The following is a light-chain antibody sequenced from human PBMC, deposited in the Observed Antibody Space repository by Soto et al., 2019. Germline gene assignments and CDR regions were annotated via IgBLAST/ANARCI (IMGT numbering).Light chain of an antibody. Sequence: QSVLTQPPSVSGAPGQRVTISCTGSSSNIGAHYDVHWYQQLPGTAPKLLIYGNSNRPSGVPDRFSGSKSGTSASLAITGRQAEDEADYYCRSYDNSLSVYVFGTGTKVTVL. V-gene: IGLV1-40*01. CDR3: RSYDNSLSVYV. CDR2: GNS. CDR1: SSNIGAHYD. J-gene: IGLJ1*01.